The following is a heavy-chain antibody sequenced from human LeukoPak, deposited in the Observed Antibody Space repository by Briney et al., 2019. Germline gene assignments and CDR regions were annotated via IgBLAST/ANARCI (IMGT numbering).Heavy chain of an antibody. CDR2: IYPGDSDT. CDR3: ARSPRRSGYYITVGIFDY. Sequence: GESLKISCKGSGYSFTSYWIGWVRQMPGKGLEWMGIIYPGDSDTRYSPSFQGQVTISADKTISTAYLQWSSLKASDTAMYYCARSPRRSGYYITVGIFDYWGQGTLVTVSS. D-gene: IGHD3-22*01. J-gene: IGHJ4*02. V-gene: IGHV5-51*01. CDR1: GYSFTSYW.